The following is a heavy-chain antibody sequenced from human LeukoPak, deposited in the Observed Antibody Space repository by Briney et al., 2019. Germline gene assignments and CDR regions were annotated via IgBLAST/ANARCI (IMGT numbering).Heavy chain of an antibody. J-gene: IGHJ6*04. CDR1: GYTFTSYY. CDR3: ARRAAAKYGMDV. V-gene: IGHV1-46*01. D-gene: IGHD6-13*01. Sequence: ASVKVSCKASGYTFTSYYMHWVRQAPGQGLEWMGIINPSGGSTSYAQKFQGRVTVTRDTSTSTVYMELSSLRSEDTAVYYCARRAAAKYGMDVWGKGTTVTVSS. CDR2: INPSGGST.